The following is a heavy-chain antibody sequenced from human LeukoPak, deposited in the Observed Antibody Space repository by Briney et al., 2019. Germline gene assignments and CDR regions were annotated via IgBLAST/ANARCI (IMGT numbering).Heavy chain of an antibody. V-gene: IGHV3-30*04. D-gene: IGHD4-23*01. CDR3: ARDGNWYYYYGMDV. Sequence: PGRSLRLSCAASGFTFSSYAMHWVRQAPGKGLEWVAVISYDGSNKYYADSVKGRFTISRDNSKNVLYLQMNSLRAEDTAVYYCARDGNWYYYYGMDVWGQGTTVTVSS. CDR2: ISYDGSNK. CDR1: GFTFSSYA. J-gene: IGHJ6*02.